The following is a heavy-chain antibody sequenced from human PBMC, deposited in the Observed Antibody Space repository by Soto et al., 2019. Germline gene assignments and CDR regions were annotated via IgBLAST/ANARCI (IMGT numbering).Heavy chain of an antibody. D-gene: IGHD4-17*01. CDR1: GGSISSRNW. Sequence: QLQLQESGPGLVKPSETLSLTCAISGGSISSRNWWTWVRQTPGRGLEWIGEIFHTGNTKFNPSRQSRVTLSLDQSNNHFSLTLRSVTAADTAVDYCARILTTLTTYGLDVWGQGTTVTVSS. J-gene: IGHJ6*02. CDR2: IFHTGNT. CDR3: ARILTTLTTYGLDV. V-gene: IGHV4-4*02.